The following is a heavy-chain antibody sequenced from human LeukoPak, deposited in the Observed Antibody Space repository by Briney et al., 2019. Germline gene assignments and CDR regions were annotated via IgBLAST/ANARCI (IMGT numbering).Heavy chain of an antibody. J-gene: IGHJ6*02. Sequence: PGGSLRLSCAASGFTFSSYSMNWVRQAPGKRLEWVSSISSSSSYIYYADSVKGRFTISRDNAKNSLYLQMNSLRAEDTAVYYCARDDLVDGYYYYYGMDVWGQGTTVTVSS. CDR1: GFTFSSYS. CDR2: ISSSSSYI. V-gene: IGHV3-21*01. D-gene: IGHD2-15*01. CDR3: ARDDLVDGYYYYYGMDV.